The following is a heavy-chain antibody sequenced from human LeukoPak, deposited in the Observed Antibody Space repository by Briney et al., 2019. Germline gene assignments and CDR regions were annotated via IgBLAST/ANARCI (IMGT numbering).Heavy chain of an antibody. V-gene: IGHV3-21*01. Sequence: GGSLRLSCAASGFTFSSYTMNWVRQGPGKGLEWVSSISSSSTYINYADSLKGRFTISRDNAEKSLYLQMNSLRDEDTAVYYCARAVVMVRGGSGYFDLWGRGTLVAASS. CDR1: GFTFSSYT. CDR3: ARAVVMVRGGSGYFDL. J-gene: IGHJ2*01. CDR2: ISSSSTYI. D-gene: IGHD3-10*01.